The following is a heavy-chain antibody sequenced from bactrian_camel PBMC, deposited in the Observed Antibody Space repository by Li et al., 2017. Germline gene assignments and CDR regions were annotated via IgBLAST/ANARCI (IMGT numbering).Heavy chain of an antibody. CDR3: AAAWDKDINYLDKPDEYNY. CDR1: GRTSSIDA. D-gene: IGHD1*01. Sequence: HVQLVESGGGSVQAGGSLRLSCAASGRTSSIDAMGWFRQVPGKEREGVAAMWANGANIYYADSVKGRFTISLDNAKDTVNLHMNVLKPEDSAMYYCAAAWDKDINYLDKPDEYNYWGQGTQVTV. V-gene: IGHV3-3*01. CDR2: MWANGANI. J-gene: IGHJ4*01.